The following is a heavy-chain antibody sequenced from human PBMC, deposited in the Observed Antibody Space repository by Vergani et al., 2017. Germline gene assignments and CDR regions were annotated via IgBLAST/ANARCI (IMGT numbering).Heavy chain of an antibody. J-gene: IGHJ4*02. CDR2: IIPILGIA. Sequence: QVQLVQSGAEVKKPGSSVKVSCKASGGTFSSYTISWVRQAPGQGLEWMGRIIPILGIANYAQKFQGRVTITADKSTSTAYMELSSLRSEDTAVYYCAREGYCXSTSCYGDLGVIDYWGQGTLVTVSS. V-gene: IGHV1-69*04. CDR3: AREGYCXSTSCYGDLGVIDY. CDR1: GGTFSSYT. D-gene: IGHD2-2*01.